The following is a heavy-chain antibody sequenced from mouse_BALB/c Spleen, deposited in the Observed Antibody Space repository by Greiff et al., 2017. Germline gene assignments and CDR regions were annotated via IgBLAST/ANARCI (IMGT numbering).Heavy chain of an antibody. CDR2: INPSNGRT. V-gene: IGHV1S81*02. D-gene: IGHD1-2*01. J-gene: IGHJ3*01. Sequence: QVQLQQPGAELVKPGASVKLSCKASGYTFTSYWMHWVKQRPGQGLEWIGEINPSNGRTNYNEKFKSKATLTVDKSSSTAYMQLSSLTSEDSAVYYCARVGDYYGFCAYWGQGTLVTVSA. CDR1: GYTFTSYW. CDR3: ARVGDYYGFCAY.